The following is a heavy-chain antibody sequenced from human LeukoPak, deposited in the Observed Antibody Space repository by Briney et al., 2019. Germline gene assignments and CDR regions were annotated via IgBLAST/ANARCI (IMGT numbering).Heavy chain of an antibody. V-gene: IGHV4-39*01. CDR1: GGSISSSSYY. D-gene: IGHD3-9*01. CDR2: IYYSGST. Sequence: SETLSLTCTVSGGSISSSSYYWGWIRQPPGKGLEWIGSIYYSGSTYYNLSLKSRVTISVDTSKNQFSLKLSSVTAADTAVYYCARHDGTRYFDWSPYMDVWGKGTTVTVSS. CDR3: ARHDGTRYFDWSPYMDV. J-gene: IGHJ6*03.